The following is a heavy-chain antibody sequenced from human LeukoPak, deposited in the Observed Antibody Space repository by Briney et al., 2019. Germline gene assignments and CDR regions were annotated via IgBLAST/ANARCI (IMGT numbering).Heavy chain of an antibody. CDR1: GFTFDDYA. J-gene: IGHJ5*02. D-gene: IGHD4-17*01. Sequence: PGGSLRLSCAASGFTFDDYAMHWVRQAPGKGLEWVSLISGDGGSTYYADSVKGRFTISRDNAKNTLYLQMNSLRAEDTAVYYCARDSDYEIVDPWGQGTLVTVSS. CDR2: ISGDGGST. V-gene: IGHV3-43*02. CDR3: ARDSDYEIVDP.